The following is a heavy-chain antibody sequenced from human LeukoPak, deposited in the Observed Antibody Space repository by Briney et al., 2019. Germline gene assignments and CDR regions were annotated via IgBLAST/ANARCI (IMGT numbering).Heavy chain of an antibody. CDR3: ARGEYYNILTGYRGRILGFDY. J-gene: IGHJ4*02. D-gene: IGHD3-9*01. CDR1: GFTFSSYA. V-gene: IGHV3-30*02. CDR2: IRYDGSIK. Sequence: GGSLRLSCAASGFTFSSYAIHWVRQAPGKGLEWVAFIRYDGSIKYYADSVTGRFTISRDNSKHTLYLQMNSLRAEDTAVYHCARGEYYNILTGYRGRILGFDYWGEGTLVTVSS.